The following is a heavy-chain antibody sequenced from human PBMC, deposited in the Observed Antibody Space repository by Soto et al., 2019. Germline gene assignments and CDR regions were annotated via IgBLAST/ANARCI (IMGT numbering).Heavy chain of an antibody. Sequence: SCAASGCTFSSCSMNWGRQAPGKGLERDSYISGSGGSTYYADSVKGRFTISRDNSKNTLYLQMNSLRAEDTAVYYCAKDLGYSYGYGPVDYWGQGTLVTVSS. V-gene: IGHV3-23*01. CDR3: AKDLGYSYGYGPVDY. CDR1: GCTFSSCS. CDR2: ISGSGGST. J-gene: IGHJ4*02. D-gene: IGHD5-18*01.